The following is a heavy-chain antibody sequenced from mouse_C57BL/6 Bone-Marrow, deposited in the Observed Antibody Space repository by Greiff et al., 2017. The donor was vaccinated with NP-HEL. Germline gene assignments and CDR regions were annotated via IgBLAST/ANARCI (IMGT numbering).Heavy chain of an antibody. D-gene: IGHD1-1*02. CDR3: ARGVLCPYWYFDV. CDR2: IDPEDGET. Sequence: EVKLVESGAELVKPGASVKLSCTASGFNIKDYYMHWVKQRTEQGLEWIGRIDPEDGETKYAPKFQGKATITADTSSNTAYLQLSSLTSEDTAVYYCARGVLCPYWYFDVWGTGTTVTVSS. J-gene: IGHJ1*03. V-gene: IGHV14-2*01. CDR1: GFNIKDYY.